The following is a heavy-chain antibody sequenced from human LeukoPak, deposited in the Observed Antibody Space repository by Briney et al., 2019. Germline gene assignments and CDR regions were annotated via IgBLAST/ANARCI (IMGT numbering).Heavy chain of an antibody. D-gene: IGHD3-16*01. J-gene: IGHJ4*02. V-gene: IGHV3-74*01. CDR2: LNEDGGIT. CDR1: GYSFSSFW. CDR3: TRDIGGRSAY. Sequence: PGGSLRLSCEGSGYSFSSFWMHWVRQAPGEGLGWVSRLNEDGGITNYADFAKGRFTIYRDNARNTLYLQMSSLSADDTAIYYCTRDIGGRSAYWGQGTQVTVSS.